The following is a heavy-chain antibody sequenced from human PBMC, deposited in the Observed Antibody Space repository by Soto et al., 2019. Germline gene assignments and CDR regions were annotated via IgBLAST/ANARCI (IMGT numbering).Heavy chain of an antibody. CDR3: ARVPAANRYYYYGMDV. D-gene: IGHD2-2*01. J-gene: IGHJ6*02. CDR1: GDSVSSNSAA. Sequence: SQTLSLTCAISGDSVSSNSAAWNWIRQSPSRGLEWLGRTYYRSKWYNDYAVSVKSRITINPDTSKNQFSLQLNSVTPEDTAEYYCARVPAANRYYYYGMDVWGQGTTVTVSS. CDR2: TYYRSKWYN. V-gene: IGHV6-1*01.